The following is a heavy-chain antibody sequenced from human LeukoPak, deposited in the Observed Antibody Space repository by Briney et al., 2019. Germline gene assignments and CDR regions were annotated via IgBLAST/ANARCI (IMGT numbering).Heavy chain of an antibody. D-gene: IGHD2-15*01. CDR2: INHSGST. CDR1: GGSFSGYY. V-gene: IGHV4-34*01. J-gene: IGHJ5*02. CDR3: ARGEGGPYNWFDP. Sequence: SETLSLTCAVYGGSFSGYYWSWIRQPPGKGLGWIGEINHSGSTDYNPSLKSRVTISVDTSKSQFSLKLSSVTAANTAVYYCARGEGGPYNWFDPWGQGTLVTVSS.